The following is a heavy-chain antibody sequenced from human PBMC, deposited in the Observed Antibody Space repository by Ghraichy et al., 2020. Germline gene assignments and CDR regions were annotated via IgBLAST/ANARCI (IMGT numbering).Heavy chain of an antibody. CDR1: GGSFSGYY. D-gene: IGHD2-2*02. CDR2: INHSGNT. J-gene: IGHJ6*02. V-gene: IGHV4-34*01. Sequence: SETLSLTCAVYGGSFSGYYWSWIRQPPGKGLEWIGEINHSGNTNYNPSLKSRVTISVDTSKNQFSLKLSSVTAADTAVYYCARNQYCSSTSCYIRGYGMDVWGQGTTVTVSS. CDR3: ARNQYCSSTSCYIRGYGMDV.